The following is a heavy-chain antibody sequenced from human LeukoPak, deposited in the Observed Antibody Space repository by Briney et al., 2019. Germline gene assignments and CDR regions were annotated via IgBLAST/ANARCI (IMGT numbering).Heavy chain of an antibody. J-gene: IGHJ6*02. CDR2: IIPILGIA. V-gene: IGHV1-69*04. CDR3: ARAHSIASYYYGVDV. D-gene: IGHD2/OR15-2a*01. Sequence: ASVKVSCKASGGTFSSYAISWVRQAPGQGLEWMGRIIPILGIANYAQKFQGRVTITADKSTSTAYMELSSLRSEDTAVYYCARAHSIASYYYGVDVWGQGTTVTVSS. CDR1: GGTFSSYA.